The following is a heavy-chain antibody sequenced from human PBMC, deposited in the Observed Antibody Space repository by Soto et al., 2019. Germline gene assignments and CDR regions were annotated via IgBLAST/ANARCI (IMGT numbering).Heavy chain of an antibody. CDR1: GFTFSSYG. V-gene: IGHV3-30*18. Sequence: QVQLVESGGGMVQPGRSLRLSCAASGFTFSSYGMHWVRQAPGKGLEWVAVISYDGSNKYYADSVKGRFTISRDNSKTTLYLQMNSLRAEDTAVYYCAKDGDYYDSSGYADFDYWGQGTLVTVSS. CDR3: AKDGDYYDSSGYADFDY. D-gene: IGHD3-22*01. CDR2: ISYDGSNK. J-gene: IGHJ4*02.